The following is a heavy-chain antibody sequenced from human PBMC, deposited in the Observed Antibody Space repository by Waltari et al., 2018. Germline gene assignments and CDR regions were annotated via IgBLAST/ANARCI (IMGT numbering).Heavy chain of an antibody. V-gene: IGHV7-4-1*02. Sequence: QVQLVQSGSELKKPGASVKVSCKAIGYTFPNYAINWVRKAPGQGLEVMGWINIDTGNPTYAQGFTGRFVFSLDTSISTAYLQINSLKAEDTAIYYCAREVVPTSTIVVNWFDPWGQGTLVSVSS. CDR1: GYTFPNYA. D-gene: IGHD2-21*01. J-gene: IGHJ5*02. CDR3: AREVVPTSTIVVNWFDP. CDR2: INIDTGNP.